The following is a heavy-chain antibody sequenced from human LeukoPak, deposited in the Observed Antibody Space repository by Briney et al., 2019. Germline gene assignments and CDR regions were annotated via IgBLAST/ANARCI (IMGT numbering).Heavy chain of an antibody. Sequence: GGSLRLSCAASGFTFSSYAMSWVRQASGKGLEWVGRIRSKANSYATAYAASVKGRFTISRDDSKNTAYLQMNSLKTEDTAVYYCTRHKFSSGVYYFDYWGQGTLVTVSS. J-gene: IGHJ4*02. CDR3: TRHKFSSGVYYFDY. D-gene: IGHD6-19*01. CDR1: GFTFSSYA. V-gene: IGHV3-73*01. CDR2: IRSKANSYAT.